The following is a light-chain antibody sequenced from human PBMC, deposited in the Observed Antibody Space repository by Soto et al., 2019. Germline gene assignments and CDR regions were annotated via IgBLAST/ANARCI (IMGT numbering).Light chain of an antibody. Sequence: EVVLTQSPGTLSLSPGESATLSCRASQSFSSSYFAWYQQSPGQAPRLLIYGTSTRATGIPDRFSGSGSGTDFTLTINRLEPEDFAVYYCHQYGSSPGSFGQGTEVEVK. CDR1: QSFSSSY. CDR2: GTS. J-gene: IGKJ1*01. CDR3: HQYGSSPGS. V-gene: IGKV3-20*01.